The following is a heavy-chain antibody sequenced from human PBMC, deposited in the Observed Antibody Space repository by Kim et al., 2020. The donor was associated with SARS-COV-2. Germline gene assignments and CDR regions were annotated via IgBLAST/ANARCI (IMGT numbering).Heavy chain of an antibody. J-gene: IGHJ4*02. D-gene: IGHD3-22*01. Sequence: LKRRVTISIDTSKNQFSLKLISVTAADTAVYYCARDSVYYYDSSGYPFDSWGQGTLVTVSS. CDR3: ARDSVYYYDSSGYPFDS. V-gene: IGHV4-39*07.